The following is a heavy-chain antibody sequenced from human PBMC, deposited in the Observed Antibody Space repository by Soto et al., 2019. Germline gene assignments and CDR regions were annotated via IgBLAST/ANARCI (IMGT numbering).Heavy chain of an antibody. V-gene: IGHV3-48*01. CDR1: GFTFSDYS. CDR2: ISPSSSTI. CDR3: ARGRPEDY. J-gene: IGHJ4*02. Sequence: GGSLRLSCAASGFTFSDYSMNWVRQAPGKGLEWVSYISPSSSTIYYPDSVKGRFTISRDNAKNSLYLQINSLTADDTAVYYCARGRPEDYWGQGTLVTVSS.